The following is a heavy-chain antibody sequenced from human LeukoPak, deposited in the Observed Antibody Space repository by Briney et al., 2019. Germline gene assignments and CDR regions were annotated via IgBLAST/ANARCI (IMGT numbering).Heavy chain of an antibody. CDR1: GFTLSSNY. J-gene: IGHJ3*02. CDR2: IYSGGDA. Sequence: PGGCPRPSRAAPGFTLSSNYMSWGRQAPGEGLGWGSFIYSGGDAKYPNSVKGQFTISRENAKNSLSLQRNSLRAEGTAVYLCARGPPPNPRAFDIWGQARMVTDCS. CDR3: ARGPPPNPRAFDI. V-gene: IGHV3-53*01.